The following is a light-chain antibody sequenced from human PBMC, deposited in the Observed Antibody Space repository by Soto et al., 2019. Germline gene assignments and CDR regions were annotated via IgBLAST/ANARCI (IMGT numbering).Light chain of an antibody. V-gene: IGKV3D-15*01. CDR3: QQLHAYPLT. CDR1: QSVSSN. CDR2: GAS. Sequence: EVVFTQSPVSLSLSPGKRATLSCRASQSVSSNLAWYQQKPGQAPRLLFYGASNRATAIPDRFSGSGFGTDFTLTISSLQPEDFATYYCQQLHAYPLTFGGGTKVDI. J-gene: IGKJ4*01.